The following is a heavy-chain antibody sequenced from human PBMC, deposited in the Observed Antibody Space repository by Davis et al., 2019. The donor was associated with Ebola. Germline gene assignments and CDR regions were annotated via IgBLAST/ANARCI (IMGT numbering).Heavy chain of an antibody. CDR3: ARVGQITIFGVVIKYATRGGMDV. Sequence: GESLKISCAASGFTFSSYWMRWVRQAPGKGLEWVANIKQDGSEKYYVDSVKGRFTISRDNAKNSLYLQMNSLRAEDTAVYYCARVGQITIFGVVIKYATRGGMDVWGQGTTVTVSS. CDR1: GFTFSSYW. D-gene: IGHD3-3*01. J-gene: IGHJ6*02. CDR2: IKQDGSEK. V-gene: IGHV3-7*03.